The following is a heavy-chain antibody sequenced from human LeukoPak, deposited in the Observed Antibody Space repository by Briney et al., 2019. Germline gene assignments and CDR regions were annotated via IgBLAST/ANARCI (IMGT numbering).Heavy chain of an antibody. CDR3: ARGQRITMVRGVILFGY. D-gene: IGHD3-10*01. V-gene: IGHV1-2*02. Sequence: GASVKVSCKASGYSFTGYYMHWVRQAPGQGLEWMGWINPNSGDTKYAQKFQGRVTMTRDTSISTAYMELSSLRSEDTAVYYCARGQRITMVRGVILFGYWGQGTLVTVSS. CDR1: GYSFTGYY. J-gene: IGHJ4*02. CDR2: INPNSGDT.